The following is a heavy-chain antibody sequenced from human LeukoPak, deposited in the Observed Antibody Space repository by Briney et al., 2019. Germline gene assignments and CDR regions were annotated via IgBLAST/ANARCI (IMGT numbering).Heavy chain of an antibody. Sequence: GGSLRLSCAASGFTFSSYLMTWVRQAPGKGLEWVANIKQDGSEKYYVDSVKGRFTISRDNAKNSLYLQMNSLRAEDTAVYYCARLYSSSSYYFDYWGQGTLVTVSS. CDR3: ARLYSSSSYYFDY. V-gene: IGHV3-7*01. CDR1: GFTFSSYL. D-gene: IGHD6-6*01. J-gene: IGHJ4*02. CDR2: IKQDGSEK.